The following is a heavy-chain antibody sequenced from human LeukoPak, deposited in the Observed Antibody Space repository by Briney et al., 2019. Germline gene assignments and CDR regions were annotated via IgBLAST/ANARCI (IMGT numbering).Heavy chain of an antibody. J-gene: IGHJ4*02. CDR1: GFTFSSYG. CDR3: AKEEGSSWFTFDY. Sequence: GGSLRLSCAASGFTFSSYGMHWVRRAPGKGLEWVAFIRYDGSNKYYADSVKGRFTISRDNSKNTLYLQMNSLRAEDTAVYYCAKEEGSSWFTFDYWGQGTLVTVSS. D-gene: IGHD6-13*01. CDR2: IRYDGSNK. V-gene: IGHV3-30*02.